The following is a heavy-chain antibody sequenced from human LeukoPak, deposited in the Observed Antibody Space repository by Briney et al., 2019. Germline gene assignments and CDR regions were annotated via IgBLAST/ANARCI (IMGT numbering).Heavy chain of an antibody. CDR1: GYTFTSND. D-gene: IGHD2-2*01. J-gene: IGHJ5*02. Sequence: ASVKVSCKASGYTFTSNDINWVRQATGQGLEWMGWMNPNSGNTGYAQKFQGRLTMTRNTSISTAYMELSSLRSDDTAVYSCASGPYCSSMSCPSWFDPWGQGTLVTVSS. CDR2: MNPNSGNT. V-gene: IGHV1-8*01. CDR3: ASGPYCSSMSCPSWFDP.